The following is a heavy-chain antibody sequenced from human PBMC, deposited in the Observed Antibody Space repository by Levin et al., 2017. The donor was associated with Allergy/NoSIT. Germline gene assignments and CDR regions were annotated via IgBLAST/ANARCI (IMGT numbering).Heavy chain of an antibody. CDR2: IYHSGST. Sequence: SETLSLTCAVSGVSISSSNWWSWVRQPPGKGLEWIGEIYHSGSTNYNPSLKSRVTISVDKSKKPFSLKLRSVTAADTAVYYCARGDHYHSTLVDYWGQGTLVTVSS. D-gene: IGHD3-22*01. V-gene: IGHV4-4*02. J-gene: IGHJ4*02. CDR1: GVSISSSNW. CDR3: ARGDHYHSTLVDY.